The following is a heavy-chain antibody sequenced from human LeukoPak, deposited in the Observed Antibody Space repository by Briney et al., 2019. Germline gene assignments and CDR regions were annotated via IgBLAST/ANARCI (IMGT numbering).Heavy chain of an antibody. D-gene: IGHD3-22*01. CDR3: AKGDNYYDSSGYYLSKALFDY. V-gene: IGHV3-30*18. CDR1: GFTYSSYA. J-gene: IGHJ4*02. Sequence: GGSLGLSCGASGFTYSSYAMHWVRQAPGKGLEWVAVLSYDGSKKYYGDSVKGRFTISRDNSKNTVYLQMNSLRAEDTAVYYCAKGDNYYDSSGYYLSKALFDYWGQGTLVTVSS. CDR2: LSYDGSKK.